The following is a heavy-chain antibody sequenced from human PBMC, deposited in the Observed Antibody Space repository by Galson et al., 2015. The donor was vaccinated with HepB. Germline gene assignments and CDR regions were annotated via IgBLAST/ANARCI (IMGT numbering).Heavy chain of an antibody. J-gene: IGHJ2*01. CDR3: ARTYYYGSGSSMGEWYFDL. D-gene: IGHD3-10*01. CDR2: INPSGGST. Sequence: SVKVSCKASGYTFTSYYMHWVRQAPGQGLEWMGIINPSGGSTSYAQKLQGRVTMTRGTSTSTVYMELSSLRSEDTAVYYCARTYYYGSGSSMGEWYFDLWGRGTLVTVSS. V-gene: IGHV1-46*04. CDR1: GYTFTSYY.